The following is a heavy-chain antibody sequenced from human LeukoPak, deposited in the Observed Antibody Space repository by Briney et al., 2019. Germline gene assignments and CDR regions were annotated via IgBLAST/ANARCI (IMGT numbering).Heavy chain of an antibody. CDR1: GFTFSNYG. CDR2: ISGTGGTT. D-gene: IGHD3-10*01. V-gene: IGHV3-23*01. CDR3: ARTSGSRALYYYGMDV. J-gene: IGHJ6*02. Sequence: GGSLRLSCAASGFTFSNYGMNWVRQAPGKGLEWVSRISGTGGTTFYADSVKGRFTISRDNSKNTLYLQMNSLRAEDTAVYYCARTSGSRALYYYGMDVWGQGTTVTVSS.